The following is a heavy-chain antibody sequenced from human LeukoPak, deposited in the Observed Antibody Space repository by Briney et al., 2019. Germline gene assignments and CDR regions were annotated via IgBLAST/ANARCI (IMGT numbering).Heavy chain of an antibody. Sequence: PSETLSLTCTVSGGSISSYYWSWIRQPPGKGLEWIGYIYYSGSTNYNPSLKSRVTISVDTSKNQFSLKLSSVTAADTAVYYCARDSGSHEYNYWGQGTLVTV. CDR1: GGSISSYY. J-gene: IGHJ4*02. CDR2: IYYSGST. CDR3: ARDSGSHEYNY. V-gene: IGHV4-59*01. D-gene: IGHD1-26*01.